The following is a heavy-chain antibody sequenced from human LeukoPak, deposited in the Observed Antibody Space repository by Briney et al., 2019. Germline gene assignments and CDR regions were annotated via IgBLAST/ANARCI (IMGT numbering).Heavy chain of an antibody. CDR1: GGSMFSYY. CDR3: ASTYFGSGSFPLDY. CDR2: IYYTGST. J-gene: IGHJ4*02. V-gene: IGHV4-59*01. D-gene: IGHD3-10*01. Sequence: SETVSLTCTVSGGSMFSYYWSWVRQSPGKGLEWIGYIYYTGSTNYNPSLKSRVTISIDMSRTQFSLKLRSVTAADTAVYYCASTYFGSGSFPLDYWGQGTLVTVSS.